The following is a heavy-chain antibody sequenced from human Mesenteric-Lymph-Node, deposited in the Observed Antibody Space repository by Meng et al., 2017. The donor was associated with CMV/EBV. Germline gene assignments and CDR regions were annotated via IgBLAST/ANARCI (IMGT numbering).Heavy chain of an antibody. CDR3: ARGYGSVYYFDY. CDR2: IKPNSGGT. V-gene: IGHV1-2*02. D-gene: IGHD3-10*01. Sequence: ASVKVSCKASGYTFSDYYMHWVRQAPGQGLEWMGWIKPNSGGTIYAQKFQGRVTMTEDTSISTAYMELSSLRSEDTAVYYCARGYGSVYYFDYWGQGTLVTVSS. CDR1: GYTFSDYY. J-gene: IGHJ4*02.